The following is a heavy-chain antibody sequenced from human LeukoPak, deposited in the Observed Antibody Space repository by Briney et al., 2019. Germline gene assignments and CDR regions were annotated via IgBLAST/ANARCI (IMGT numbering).Heavy chain of an antibody. V-gene: IGHV4-34*01. D-gene: IGHD2-15*01. CDR2: INYSGST. CDR3: ARGVCSGGSCYSEWNY. CDR1: GGSFSGYY. Sequence: PSETLSLTCAVYGGSFSGYYWSWIRQPPGKGQEWIGEINYSGSTNYNPSLKSRVTISVDTSKNQFSLKLSSVTAADTAVYYCARGVCSGGSCYSEWNYWGQGTLVTVSS. J-gene: IGHJ4*02.